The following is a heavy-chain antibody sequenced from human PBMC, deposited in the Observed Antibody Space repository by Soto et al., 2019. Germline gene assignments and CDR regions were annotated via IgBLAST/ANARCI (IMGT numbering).Heavy chain of an antibody. CDR1: GGTFSSYA. CDR2: IIPIFGTA. CDR3: ARGVKNAGMLGEVYYYGMDV. V-gene: IGHV1-69*01. D-gene: IGHD2-8*01. J-gene: IGHJ6*02. Sequence: QVQLVQSGAEVKKPGSSVKVSCKASGGTFSSYAISWVRQAPGQGLEWMGGIIPIFGTANYAQKFQGRVTITADESTSTAYMELSSLRSEDTAVYYCARGVKNAGMLGEVYYYGMDVWGQGTTVTVSS.